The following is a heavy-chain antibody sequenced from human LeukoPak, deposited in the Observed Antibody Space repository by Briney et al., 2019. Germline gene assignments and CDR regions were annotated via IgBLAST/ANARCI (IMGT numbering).Heavy chain of an antibody. CDR2: ISPADSDT. J-gene: IGHJ4*02. Sequence: GESLKISCKGSGYSFTNYWIGWVRQMPAKGLEWMGIISPADSDTRYSPSFQGQVTISADKSITTAYLQWSSLKASDTAIYYCARREETSMVAYWGQGTLVTVSS. V-gene: IGHV5-51*01. CDR3: ARREETSMVAY. D-gene: IGHD5-18*01. CDR1: GYSFTNYW.